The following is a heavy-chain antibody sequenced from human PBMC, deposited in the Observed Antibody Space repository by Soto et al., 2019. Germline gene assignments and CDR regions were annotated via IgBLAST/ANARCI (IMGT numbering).Heavy chain of an antibody. Sequence: GGSRRLSCAASGFTFSSYGMHWVRQAPGKGLEWVAVISYDGSNKYYADSVKGRFTISRDNSKNTLYLQMNSLRAEDTAVYYCAKDWAGGTWFDPWGQGTLVTVSS. J-gene: IGHJ5*02. CDR2: ISYDGSNK. D-gene: IGHD1-1*01. CDR1: GFTFSSYG. CDR3: AKDWAGGTWFDP. V-gene: IGHV3-30*18.